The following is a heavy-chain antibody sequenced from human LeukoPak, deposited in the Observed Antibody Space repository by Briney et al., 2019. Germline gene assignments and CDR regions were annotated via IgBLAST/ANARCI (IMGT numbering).Heavy chain of an antibody. J-gene: IGHJ4*02. CDR2: ISYDGSNE. CDR3: ARENTRRIDY. Sequence: PGGSLRLSCAASGFTFSSYTIHWVRQAPGKGLDWVAAISYDGSNEYYADSVKGRFTMSRDNSKNTVYLQMNSLTTEDTALYYCARENTRRIDYWGQRTLVTVSS. V-gene: IGHV3-30-3*01. D-gene: IGHD1-26*01. CDR1: GFTFSSYT.